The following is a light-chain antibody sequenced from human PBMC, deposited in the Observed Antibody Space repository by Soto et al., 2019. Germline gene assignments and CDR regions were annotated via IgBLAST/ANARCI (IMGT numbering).Light chain of an antibody. CDR2: EVS. CDR1: SSDVGDYNY. CDR3: SSYTSSSTLGVV. V-gene: IGLV2-14*01. Sequence: QSALTQPRSVSGSPGQSVTISCTGTSSDVGDYNYVSWYQQHPGKAPKLMIYEVSNRPSGVSNRFSGSKSGNTASLTISGLQAEDEADYYCSSYTSSSTLGVVFGGGTKVTVL. J-gene: IGLJ2*01.